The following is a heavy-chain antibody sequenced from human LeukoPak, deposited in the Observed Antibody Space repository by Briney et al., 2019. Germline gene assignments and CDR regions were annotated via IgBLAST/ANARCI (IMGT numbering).Heavy chain of an antibody. D-gene: IGHD1-1*01. Sequence: GGTLRLSCAASGFAFINYGMSWVRQAPGKGLEWLSYISGDSGDTNYADSVKGRFTISRDNAKNSLYLQTNSLRVEDTAVYFCARDPRTVRIWGQGTLVTVSS. J-gene: IGHJ4*02. CDR3: ARDPRTVRI. CDR2: ISGDSGDT. CDR1: GFAFINYG. V-gene: IGHV3-11*06.